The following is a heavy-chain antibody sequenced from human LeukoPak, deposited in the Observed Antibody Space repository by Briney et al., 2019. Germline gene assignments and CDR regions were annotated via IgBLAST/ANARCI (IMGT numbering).Heavy chain of an antibody. J-gene: IGHJ6*03. CDR1: GGTFSSYA. CDR2: IIPIFGTA. V-gene: IGHV1-69*05. CDR3: ARGRPRGHRKYYYYMDV. D-gene: IGHD6-25*01. Sequence: SVKVSCKASGGTFSSYAISWVRQAPGQGLEWMGGIIPIFGTANYAQKFQGRVTITTDESTSTAYMELSSLRSEDTAVYYCARGRPRGHRKYYYYMDVWGKGTTVTVSS.